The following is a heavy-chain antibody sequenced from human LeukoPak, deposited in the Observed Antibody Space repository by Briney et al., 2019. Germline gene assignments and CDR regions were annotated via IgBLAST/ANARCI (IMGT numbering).Heavy chain of an antibody. CDR2: LAADGSGT. CDR3: ARDGFTGPRTAYLDH. CDR1: GFTFSRYA. J-gene: IGHJ4*01. Sequence: GGSLRLSCAASGFTFSRYAMHWVRQTPGMGLVWVSRLAADGSGTNYADSVKGRFTISRDNAKDTVYLQMSSLRAEDTAVYYCARDGFTGPRTAYLDHWGQGTLVTVSS. V-gene: IGHV3-74*01. D-gene: IGHD2-8*02.